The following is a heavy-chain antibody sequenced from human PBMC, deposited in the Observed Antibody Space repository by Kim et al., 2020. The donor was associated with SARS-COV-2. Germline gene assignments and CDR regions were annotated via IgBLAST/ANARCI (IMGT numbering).Heavy chain of an antibody. D-gene: IGHD6-19*01. J-gene: IGHJ6*02. Sequence: ASVKVSCKASGYTFTSYYVHWVRQALGQGLEWMGIINPSGGSTSYAQKFQGRVTMTRDTSTSTVYMELSSLRSEDTAVYYCASLTPIAVAGMKGMDVWGQGTTVTVSS. V-gene: IGHV1-46*01. CDR2: INPSGGST. CDR1: GYTFTSYY. CDR3: ASLTPIAVAGMKGMDV.